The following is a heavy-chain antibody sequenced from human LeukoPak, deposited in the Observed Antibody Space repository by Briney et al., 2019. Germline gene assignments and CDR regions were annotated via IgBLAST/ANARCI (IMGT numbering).Heavy chain of an antibody. CDR3: ARDVHPNSWYDAY. CDR2: IRYDGSNK. CDR1: GFTFSSYG. D-gene: IGHD6-13*01. Sequence: GGSLRLSCAASGFTFSSYGMHWVRQAPGKGLEWVAFIRYDGSNKYYADSVKGRFTISRDNSKNTLYLQMNSLRAEDTAVYYCARDVHPNSWYDAYWGQGTLVTVSS. V-gene: IGHV3-30*02. J-gene: IGHJ4*02.